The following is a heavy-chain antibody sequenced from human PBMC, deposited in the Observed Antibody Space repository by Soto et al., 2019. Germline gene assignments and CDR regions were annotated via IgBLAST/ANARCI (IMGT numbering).Heavy chain of an antibody. CDR1: SGSISSYNW. V-gene: IGHV4-4*02. D-gene: IGHD5-12*01. CDR3: ARIHSGYDLAAFDI. Sequence: QVQLQESGPGLVKPSGTLSLTCAVSSGSISSYNWWRWVRQPPGKGLEWIGEIYHSWSTNYNPSLRSRVTISVDKSKNQFSLRLSSVTAADTAVYYCARIHSGYDLAAFDIWGQGTMVTVSS. J-gene: IGHJ3*02. CDR2: IYHSWST.